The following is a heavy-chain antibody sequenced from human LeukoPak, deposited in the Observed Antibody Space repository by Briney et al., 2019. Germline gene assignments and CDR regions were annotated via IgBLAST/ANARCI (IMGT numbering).Heavy chain of an antibody. CDR1: GYTFTGYY. Sequence: ASVKVSCKASGYTFTGYYMHWVRQAPGQGLEWMGIINPSGGSTSYAQKFQGRVTMTRDTSTSTVYMELSSLRSEDTAVYYCARDARRSPPLPRIFDYWGQGTLVTVSS. CDR3: ARDARRSPPLPRIFDY. J-gene: IGHJ4*02. CDR2: INPSGGST. V-gene: IGHV1-46*01.